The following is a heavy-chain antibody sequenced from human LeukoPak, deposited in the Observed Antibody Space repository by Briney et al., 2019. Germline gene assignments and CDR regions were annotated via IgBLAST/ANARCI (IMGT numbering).Heavy chain of an antibody. CDR1: GYSISSGYY. J-gene: IGHJ4*02. CDR2: IYYSGST. V-gene: IGHV4-38-2*01. Sequence: SETLSLTCAVSGYSISSGYYWGWIRQPPGKGLEWIGSIYYSGSTYYNPSLKSRVTMSVDTSKNQFSLKLSSVTAADTAVYYCAVGYCSSTSCYIGYWGQGTLVTVSS. D-gene: IGHD2-2*02. CDR3: AVGYCSSTSCYIGY.